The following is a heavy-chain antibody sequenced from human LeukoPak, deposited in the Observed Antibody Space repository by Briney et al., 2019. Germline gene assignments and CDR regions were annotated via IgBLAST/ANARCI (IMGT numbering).Heavy chain of an antibody. V-gene: IGHV4-59*01. D-gene: IGHD6-13*01. Sequence: SETLSLTCTVSGGSISSYYWSWIRQPPGKGLEWIGYIYYSGSTNYNPSLKSRVTISVDTSKNQFSLKLSSVTAADTAVYYCARGPIAAAGTGYTDIWGQGTMVTVSS. CDR3: ARGPIAAAGTGYTDI. J-gene: IGHJ3*02. CDR2: IYYSGST. CDR1: GGSISSYY.